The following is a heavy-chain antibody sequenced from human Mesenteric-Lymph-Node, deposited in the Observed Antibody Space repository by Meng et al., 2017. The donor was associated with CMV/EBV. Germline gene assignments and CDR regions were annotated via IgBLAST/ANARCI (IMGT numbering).Heavy chain of an antibody. CDR1: GFTFSSYE. Sequence: GGSLRLSCAASGFTFSSYEMHWVRQVTGKGLEWVSAIGTAGDTYYAGSVKGRFTISRDNSRNTLYLQMNSVKVADTAVYYCARDQFYYFDYWGQGTLVTVSS. CDR3: ARDQFYYFDY. D-gene: IGHD5-24*01. V-gene: IGHV3-13*01. J-gene: IGHJ4*02. CDR2: IGTAGDT.